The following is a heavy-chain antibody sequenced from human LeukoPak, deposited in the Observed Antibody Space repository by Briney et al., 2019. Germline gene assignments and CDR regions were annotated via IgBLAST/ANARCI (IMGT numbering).Heavy chain of an antibody. Sequence: ASVKVSCKASGYTFNSYGISWVRQAPGQGLEWMGWISAYNSNTNYAQKLQGRVTMTTDTSTSTAYMELRSLRSDDTAVYYCARDRAGIVATMWDYWGQGTLVTVSS. D-gene: IGHD5-12*01. V-gene: IGHV1-18*01. J-gene: IGHJ4*02. CDR2: ISAYNSNT. CDR3: ARDRAGIVATMWDY. CDR1: GYTFNSYG.